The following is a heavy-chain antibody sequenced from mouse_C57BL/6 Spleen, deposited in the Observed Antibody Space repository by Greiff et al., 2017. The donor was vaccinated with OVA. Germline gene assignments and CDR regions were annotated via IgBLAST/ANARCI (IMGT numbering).Heavy chain of an antibody. J-gene: IGHJ4*01. CDR3: ARDAMDY. CDR2: ISDGCNYT. CDR1: GFTFSSYA. Sequence: EVMLVESGGGLVKPGGSLKLSCAASGFTFSSYAMSWVRQTPEKRLEWVATISDGCNYTYYPDTVKGRFTISRDNAKNNLYLQMSHLKSDDTAMYYCARDAMDYWGQGTSVTVSS. V-gene: IGHV5-4*01.